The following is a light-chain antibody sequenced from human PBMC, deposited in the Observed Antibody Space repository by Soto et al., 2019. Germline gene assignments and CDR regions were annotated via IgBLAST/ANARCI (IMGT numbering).Light chain of an antibody. Sequence: DIQMTQSPSTLSASVGDRVTITCRASQSISNWLAWYQQKPGKAPKLLIYMASILESGVSPRFSGSGSGTEFTLTLSSLQPDDFATYYCQQYKSSWTFGQGTKVEIK. J-gene: IGKJ1*01. CDR1: QSISNW. CDR3: QQYKSSWT. CDR2: MAS. V-gene: IGKV1-5*03.